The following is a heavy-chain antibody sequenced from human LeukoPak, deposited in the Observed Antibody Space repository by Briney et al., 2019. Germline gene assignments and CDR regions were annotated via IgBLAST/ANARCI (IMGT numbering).Heavy chain of an antibody. Sequence: PGGSLRLSCAASGFPFSSYSMHWVRQAPGKGLEWLSYISSNSTTIYNADSVRGRFTISRDNAKNSLFLQMNSLRAEDTAVYSCARGGGFCGSTSCYGIDSWGQGTLVTVSS. CDR3: ARGGGFCGSTSCYGIDS. CDR2: ISSNSTTI. V-gene: IGHV3-48*01. CDR1: GFPFSSYS. D-gene: IGHD2-2*01. J-gene: IGHJ4*02.